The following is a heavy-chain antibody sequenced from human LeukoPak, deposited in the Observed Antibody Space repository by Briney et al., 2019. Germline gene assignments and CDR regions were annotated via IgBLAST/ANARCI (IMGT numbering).Heavy chain of an antibody. V-gene: IGHV3-53*01. J-gene: IGHJ1*01. CDR3: ARSSDAIIYFQH. CDR1: GFTFSSNY. D-gene: IGHD3-9*01. CDR2: FYSGGNT. Sequence: PGGSLRLSCAASGFTFSSNYMSWVRQAPGKGLEWVSVFYSGGNTYYADSVKGRFTISRDNSKNTLYLQMNSLRAEDTAVYYCARSSDAIIYFQHWGQGTLVTVSS.